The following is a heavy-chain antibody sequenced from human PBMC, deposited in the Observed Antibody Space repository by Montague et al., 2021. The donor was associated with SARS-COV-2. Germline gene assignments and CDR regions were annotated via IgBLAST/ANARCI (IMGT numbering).Heavy chain of an antibody. Sequence: SETLSPTCTVSGGSITTSSAFHWAWVRQPPGKGLEWIGNVHYTGTTYXNPSLRSRVTISVDTSREQFSLRPSSVTAADTAVYHCARLPTGYPNWLDPWGQGTLVTVSS. J-gene: IGHJ5*02. V-gene: IGHV4-39*01. CDR2: VHYTGTT. CDR3: ARLPTGYPNWLDP. CDR1: GGSITTSSAFH. D-gene: IGHD3-9*01.